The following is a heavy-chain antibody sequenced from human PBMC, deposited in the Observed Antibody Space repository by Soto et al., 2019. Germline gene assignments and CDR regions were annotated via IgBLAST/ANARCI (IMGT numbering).Heavy chain of an antibody. CDR3: ARDLAAAGRPGPQYYYYGMDV. CDR1: GFTFSSYE. D-gene: IGHD6-13*01. CDR2: ISSSGSTI. V-gene: IGHV3-48*03. J-gene: IGHJ6*02. Sequence: AGGSLRLSCAASGFTFSSYEMNWVRQAPGKGLEWVSYISSSGSTIYYADSVKGRFTISRDNAKNSLYLQMNSLRAEDTAVYYCARDLAAAGRPGPQYYYYGMDVWGQGTTVTVSS.